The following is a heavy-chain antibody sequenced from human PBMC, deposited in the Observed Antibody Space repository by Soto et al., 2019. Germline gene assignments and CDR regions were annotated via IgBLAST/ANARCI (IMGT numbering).Heavy chain of an antibody. CDR3: ARDKQWLVRGYYYGMDV. D-gene: IGHD6-19*01. CDR2: ISSSSSYI. J-gene: IGHJ6*02. V-gene: IGHV3-21*01. CDR1: GFTFSIYS. Sequence: TGGSLRLSGAASGFTFSIYSMNWVRQAPGKGLEWVSSISSSSSYIYYADSVKGRFTISRDNAKNSLYLQMNSLRAEDTAVYYCARDKQWLVRGYYYGMDVWGQGTTVTVSS.